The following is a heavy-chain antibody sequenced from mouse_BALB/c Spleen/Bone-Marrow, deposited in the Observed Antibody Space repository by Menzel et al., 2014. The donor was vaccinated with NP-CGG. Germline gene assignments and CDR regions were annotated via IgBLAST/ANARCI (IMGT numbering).Heavy chain of an antibody. J-gene: IGHJ4*01. V-gene: IGHV14-3*02. CDR1: GFNIKDTY. Sequence: EVQLQQSGAELVKPGASVKLSCTASGFNIKDTYMHWMKRRPEQGLEWIGRIDPANGNTKYDPKFQGKATITADTSSNTAYLQLSSLTSEDTAVYYCARPIFLWGQGTSVTVSS. CDR3: ARPIFL. CDR2: IDPANGNT.